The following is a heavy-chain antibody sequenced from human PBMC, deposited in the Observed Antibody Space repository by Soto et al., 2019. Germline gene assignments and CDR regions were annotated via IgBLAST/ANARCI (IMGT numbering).Heavy chain of an antibody. J-gene: IGHJ3*02. D-gene: IGHD2-21*01. V-gene: IGHV4-4*02. Sequence: HLQESGVGLVKPSGTLSLTCGVSGGSVISSSWWTWLRQSPGKGLEWIGEIYHAGSPNYNPSFQSRVIISLDKSKNNFSLRLTSVTAADAAIYYCARGSSVRGDFDIWGQGTTVTVSS. CDR2: IYHAGSP. CDR1: GGSVISSSW. CDR3: ARGSSVRGDFDI.